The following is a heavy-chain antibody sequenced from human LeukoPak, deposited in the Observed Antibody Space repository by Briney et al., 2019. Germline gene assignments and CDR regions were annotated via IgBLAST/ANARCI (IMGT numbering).Heavy chain of an antibody. CDR3: ATQSERWELLIRD. CDR2: ISAYNGNT. J-gene: IGHJ4*02. V-gene: IGHV1-18*01. D-gene: IGHD1-26*01. Sequence: GASVKVSCKASGYTFTSYGISWVRQALGQGLEGMGWISAYNGNTNYAQKLQGRVTMTTDTSTSTAYMELRSLRSNDTAVYHSATQSERWELLIRDWRQVTLVTVSS. CDR1: GYTFTSYG.